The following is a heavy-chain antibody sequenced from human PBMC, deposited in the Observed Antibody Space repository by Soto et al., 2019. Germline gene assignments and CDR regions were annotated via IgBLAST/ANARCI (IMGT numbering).Heavy chain of an antibody. CDR1: GFTFSSYG. CDR2: IWYDGSNK. J-gene: IGHJ4*02. CDR3: ARTASAAPYYFDY. D-gene: IGHD2-2*01. V-gene: IGHV3-33*01. Sequence: QVQLVESGGGVVKPGRSLRLFCAASGFTFSSYGMHWVRQAPGKGLEWVAVIWYDGSNKYYADSVKGRFTISRDNSKNTLYLQMNSLRAEDTAVYYCARTASAAPYYFDYWGQGTLVTVSS.